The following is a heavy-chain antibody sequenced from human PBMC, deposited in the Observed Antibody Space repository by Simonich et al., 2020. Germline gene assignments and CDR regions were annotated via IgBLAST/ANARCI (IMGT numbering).Heavy chain of an antibody. CDR2: INHSGST. Sequence: QVQLQQWGAGLLKPSETLSLTCAVYGGSFSGYYWSWIRQPPGKGLEWIGEINHSGSTNYHPALKSRVTISVDTSKNRFSLKLSSVTAADTAVYYCARGLRVAAAGTAFQHWGQGTLVTVSS. D-gene: IGHD6-13*01. CDR1: GGSFSGYY. CDR3: ARGLRVAAAGTAFQH. V-gene: IGHV4-34*01. J-gene: IGHJ1*01.